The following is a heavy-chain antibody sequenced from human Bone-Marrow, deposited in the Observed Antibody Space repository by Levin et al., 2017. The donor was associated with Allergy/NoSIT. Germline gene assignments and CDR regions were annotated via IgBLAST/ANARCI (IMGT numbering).Heavy chain of an antibody. J-gene: IGHJ4*02. CDR2: IFHTGYT. V-gene: IGHV4-59*12. Sequence: LSQTLSLTCTVSGRSIHNYFWSWIRQHPGKGLEWIGFIFHTGYTHYNPSLQSRVSMSVDTSRNQFSLSLSSATAADTAVYYCAQFFTNGYLDYWGQGVLVTVPS. CDR3: AQFFTNGYLDY. CDR1: GRSIHNYF. D-gene: IGHD2-8*01.